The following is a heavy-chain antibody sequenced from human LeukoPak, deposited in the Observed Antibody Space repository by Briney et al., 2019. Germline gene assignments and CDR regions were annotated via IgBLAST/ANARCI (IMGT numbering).Heavy chain of an antibody. CDR1: GGSISSYY. CDR2: IYYSGST. D-gene: IGHD3-9*01. Sequence: SETLSLTCTVSGGSISSYYWSWVRQPPGKGLEWVGYIYYSGSTNYNPSLKSRVTISVDTSKNQFSLKLSSVTAADTAVYYCARANNFYDILTGYSYYFDYWGQGTLVTVSS. CDR3: ARANNFYDILTGYSYYFDY. J-gene: IGHJ4*02. V-gene: IGHV4-59*01.